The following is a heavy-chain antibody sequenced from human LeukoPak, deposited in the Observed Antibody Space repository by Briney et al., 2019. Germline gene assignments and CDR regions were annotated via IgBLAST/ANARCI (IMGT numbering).Heavy chain of an antibody. D-gene: IGHD4/OR15-4a*01. CDR2: IGTAGDT. CDR3: ARVRLYHGDLTTLYYYYYSMDV. CDR1: GFAFSSFD. Sequence: GGSLRFSCAASGFAFSSFDMHWARQPTGKGLEWVSGIGTAGDTYYSGSVKGRFTISRENVKNSLYLQMNGLRAEDTAVYYCARVRLYHGDLTTLYYYYYSMDVWGQGTTVTVSS. J-gene: IGHJ6*02. V-gene: IGHV3-13*01.